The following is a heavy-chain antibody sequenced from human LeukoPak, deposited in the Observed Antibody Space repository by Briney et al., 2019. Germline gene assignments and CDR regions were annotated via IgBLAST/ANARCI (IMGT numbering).Heavy chain of an antibody. CDR2: ISAYNGNT. D-gene: IGHD6-13*01. V-gene: IGHV1-18*01. J-gene: IGHJ2*01. CDR1: GYTFTSYG. Sequence: ASVKVSCKASGYTFTSYGISWVRQAPGQGLEWMGWISAYNGNTNYAQKLQGRVTMTTDTSTSTAYMELRSLRSDDTAVYYCARVEQQLAPYWYFDLWGRGTLVTVSS. CDR3: ARVEQQLAPYWYFDL.